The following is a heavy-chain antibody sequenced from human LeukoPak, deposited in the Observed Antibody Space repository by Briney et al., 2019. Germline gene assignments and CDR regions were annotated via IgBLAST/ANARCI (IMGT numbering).Heavy chain of an antibody. J-gene: IGHJ4*02. V-gene: IGHV4-31*03. CDR1: GGSISSSAYY. CDR3: ARDGDCSSDSCYFDY. CDR2: IYYSGIT. Sequence: SQTLSLTCPVSGGSISSSAYYWSWLRQHPGKGLEWIGYIYYSGITYYNPSLKSRVTISVDTSKNQFSLNLSSVTAADTAVYYCARDGDCSSDSCYFDYWGQGSLVTVSS. D-gene: IGHD2-2*01.